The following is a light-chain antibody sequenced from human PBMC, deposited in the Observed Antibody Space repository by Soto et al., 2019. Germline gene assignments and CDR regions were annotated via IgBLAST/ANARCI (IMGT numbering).Light chain of an antibody. V-gene: IGKV3-20*01. CDR2: AAS. Sequence: EIVLTQSPGTLSLSPGERGTLSCRASQSISSSHLAWYQQKPGQAPRLLIHAASSRATDIPDRFSGSGSGTDFTLTISRLEPEDFAVYYCQQYGSSLWTFGQGIKVEIK. CDR3: QQYGSSLWT. J-gene: IGKJ1*01. CDR1: QSISSSH.